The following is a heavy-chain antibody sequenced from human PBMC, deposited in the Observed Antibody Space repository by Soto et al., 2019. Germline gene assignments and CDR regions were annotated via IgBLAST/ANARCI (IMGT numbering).Heavy chain of an antibody. V-gene: IGHV3-23*01. D-gene: IGHD3-9*01. J-gene: IGHJ4*02. CDR1: GFTFSNYA. Sequence: GGSLRLSCAASGFTFSNYAMSWVRQAPGKGLEWVSGISGSGDNTYYADSVKGRFTISRDNSKNTLYLQMNRLGDEDTALYYCAKGYYDILTGLDYSGQGTLVTVSS. CDR2: ISGSGDNT. CDR3: AKGYYDILTGLDY.